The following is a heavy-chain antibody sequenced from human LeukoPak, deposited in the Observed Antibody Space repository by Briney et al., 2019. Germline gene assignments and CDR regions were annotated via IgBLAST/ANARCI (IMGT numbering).Heavy chain of an antibody. D-gene: IGHD6-19*01. J-gene: IGHJ4*02. CDR1: GFTFSDYY. V-gene: IGHV3-11*04. CDR2: ISSSGSTI. CDR3: ARDGQWLIYDY. Sequence: GGSLRLSCAASGFTFSDYYMSWIRQAPGKGLEWVSYISSSGSTIYYADSVKCRFTISRDNAKNPLYLQMNSLRAEDTTVYYCARDGQWLIYDYWGQGTLVTVSS.